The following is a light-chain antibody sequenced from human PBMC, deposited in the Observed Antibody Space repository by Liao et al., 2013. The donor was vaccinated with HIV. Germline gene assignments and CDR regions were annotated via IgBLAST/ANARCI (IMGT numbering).Light chain of an antibody. V-gene: IGLV3-25*03. CDR1: ALPKQH. J-gene: IGLJ2*01. CDR2: KDS. CDR3: QSADSSGTNVV. Sequence: SYELTQPPSVSVSPGQTARITCSGDALPKQHAYWYQQKPGQAPVLVIYKDSERRSGIPERFSGSSSGTTVTLTISGVQAEDEADYYCQSADSSGTNVVFGGRDQADR.